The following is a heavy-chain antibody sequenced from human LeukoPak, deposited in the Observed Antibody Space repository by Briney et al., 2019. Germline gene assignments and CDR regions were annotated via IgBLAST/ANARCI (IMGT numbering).Heavy chain of an antibody. CDR3: ARGLWFEGD. Sequence: GGSLRLSCAASGFTFSNYWMSWVRQAPGKGLEWVAYINQSGSTKYYADSVKGRFTISRDNAKDSLYLQMNSLRADDTVVYYCARGLWFEGDWGQGALITVSS. CDR1: GFTFSNYW. J-gene: IGHJ4*02. CDR2: INQSGSTK. D-gene: IGHD3-10*01. V-gene: IGHV3-48*04.